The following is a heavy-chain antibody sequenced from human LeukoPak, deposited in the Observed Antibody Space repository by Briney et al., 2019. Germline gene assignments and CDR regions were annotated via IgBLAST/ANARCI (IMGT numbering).Heavy chain of an antibody. D-gene: IGHD6-6*01. Sequence: SETLSLTCTVSGGSISSSGYYWTWIRQPPGKGLEWIGYIYHSGSTYYNPSLESRVTISVDRSKNQFSLRLNSVTAADTAVYYCARAGTLANISARYFDYWGQGTLVTVSS. V-gene: IGHV4-30-2*01. CDR2: IYHSGST. CDR1: GGSISSSGYY. CDR3: ARAGTLANISARYFDY. J-gene: IGHJ4*02.